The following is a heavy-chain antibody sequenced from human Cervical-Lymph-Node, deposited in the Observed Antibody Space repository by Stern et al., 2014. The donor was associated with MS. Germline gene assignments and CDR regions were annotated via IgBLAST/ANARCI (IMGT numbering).Heavy chain of an antibody. CDR1: GGPISSSYW. CDR2: IYHSGST. CDR3: ARGDIPVAFDI. J-gene: IGHJ3*02. D-gene: IGHD2-15*01. Sequence: VQLVESGPGLVKPSGTLSLTCAVSGGPISSSYWWCWVRQPPGKGLEWFGEIYHSGSTNYNPSLKRRVTISVDKSKNQFSLKLSSVTAADTAVYYCARGDIPVAFDIWGQGTMVTVSS. V-gene: IGHV4-4*02.